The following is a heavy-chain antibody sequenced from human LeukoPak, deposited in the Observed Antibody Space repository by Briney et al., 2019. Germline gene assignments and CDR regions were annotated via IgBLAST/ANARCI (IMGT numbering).Heavy chain of an antibody. V-gene: IGHV4-61*01. CDR1: GGSVSSGSYY. CDR3: ARDPYYGSGSYYSPYYYYGMDV. J-gene: IGHJ6*04. CDR2: IYYSGST. Sequence: PSETLSLTCTVSGGSVSSGSYYWSWIRQPPGRGLGWIGYIYYSGSTNYNPSLKSRVTISVDTSKTQFSLKLSSVTAADTAVYYCARDPYYGSGSYYSPYYYYGMDVWGKGTTVTVSS. D-gene: IGHD3-10*01.